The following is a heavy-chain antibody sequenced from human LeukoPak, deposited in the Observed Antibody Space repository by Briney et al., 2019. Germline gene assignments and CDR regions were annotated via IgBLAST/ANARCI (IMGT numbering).Heavy chain of an antibody. D-gene: IGHD2/OR15-2a*01. Sequence: QAGGSLRLSCAASGFTFSSSCMHWVRQAPGKGLEWVSGINCDGSSTTYADSVKGRCTISRDNAKNTLYLQMNSLRAEDTAVYYCARAFTYYFDFWGQGTLVTVSS. CDR1: GFTFSSSC. V-gene: IGHV3-74*01. J-gene: IGHJ4*02. CDR3: ARAFTYYFDF. CDR2: INCDGSST.